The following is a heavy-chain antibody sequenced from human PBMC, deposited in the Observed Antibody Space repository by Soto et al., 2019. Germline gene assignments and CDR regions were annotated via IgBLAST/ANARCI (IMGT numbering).Heavy chain of an antibody. CDR1: GASFSGYY. CDR3: ARGLSDYGSGSYYNWFDP. V-gene: IGHV4-34*01. Sequence: SETLCVTCAVYGASFSGYYWSWLSQTTGKGLEWIGEINHSGSTNYNPSLKSRVTISVDTSKNQFSLKLSSVTAADTAVYYCARGLSDYGSGSYYNWFDPWGQGTLVTVSS. J-gene: IGHJ5*02. CDR2: INHSGST. D-gene: IGHD3-10*01.